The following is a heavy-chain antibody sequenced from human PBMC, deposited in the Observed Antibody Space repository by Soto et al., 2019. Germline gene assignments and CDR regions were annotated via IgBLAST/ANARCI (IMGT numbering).Heavy chain of an antibody. Sequence: GGSLRLSCAASGFTFSSDGMHWVRQAPGKGLEWVAVISYDGSNKYYADSVKGRFTISRDNSKNTLYLQMNSLRAEDTAVYYCAKEGSGYCSSTSCRRDYHYYGMDVWGQGTTVTVCS. D-gene: IGHD2-2*01. CDR1: GFTFSSDG. V-gene: IGHV3-30*18. J-gene: IGHJ6*02. CDR2: ISYDGSNK. CDR3: AKEGSGYCSSTSCRRDYHYYGMDV.